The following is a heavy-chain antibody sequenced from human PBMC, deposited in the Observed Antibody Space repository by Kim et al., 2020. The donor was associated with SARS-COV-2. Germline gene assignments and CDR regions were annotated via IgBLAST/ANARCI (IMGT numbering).Heavy chain of an antibody. CDR3: ARAPPLESQSYYFDY. CDR2: IYYSGST. D-gene: IGHD3-3*01. Sequence: SETLSLTCTVSGGSISSSSYYWGWIRQPPGKGLEWIGSIYYSGSTYYNPSLKSRVTISVDTSKNQFSLKLSSVTAADTAVYYCARAPPLESQSYYFDYWGQGTLVTVSS. CDR1: GGSISSSSYY. J-gene: IGHJ4*02. V-gene: IGHV4-39*07.